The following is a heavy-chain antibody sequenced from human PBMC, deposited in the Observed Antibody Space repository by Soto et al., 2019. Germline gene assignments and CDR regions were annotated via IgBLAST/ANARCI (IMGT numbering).Heavy chain of an antibody. V-gene: IGHV4-34*01. J-gene: IGHJ4*02. CDR2: IHHSGST. D-gene: IGHD2-15*01. CDR3: ARGHSTYGYDS. CDR1: GASFSGYY. Sequence: PSETLSLTCSVYGASFSGYYWSWIRQSPGKGLEWIGEIHHSGSTHYNPSLKSRLTFSIDESQSQFYMMLTSVTAADTALYFCARGHSTYGYDSWGQGSLVTV.